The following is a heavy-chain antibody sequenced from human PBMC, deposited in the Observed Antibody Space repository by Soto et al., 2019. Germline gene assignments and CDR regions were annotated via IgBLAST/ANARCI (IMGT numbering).Heavy chain of an antibody. Sequence: TSETLSLTCTVSGGSISSYYWSWIRQPPGKGLEGIGYIYYSRSTNYNPSLKSRVTISVDTSKNQFSLKLSSVTAADTAVYYCARGALYSSGWYFSYYFVYRGQGTLVTVSS. CDR3: ARGALYSSGWYFSYYFVY. CDR1: GGSISSYY. J-gene: IGHJ4*02. D-gene: IGHD6-19*01. V-gene: IGHV4-59*01. CDR2: IYYSRST.